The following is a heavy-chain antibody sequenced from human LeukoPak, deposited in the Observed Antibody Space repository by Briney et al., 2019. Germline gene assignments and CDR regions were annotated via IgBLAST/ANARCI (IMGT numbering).Heavy chain of an antibody. J-gene: IGHJ6*02. CDR1: GYTFTGYY. CDR2: INPNSGGT. D-gene: IGHD3-3*01. CDR3: ARANTIFGVVILYGMDV. Sequence: GASVNVSCKASGYTFTGYYMHWVRQAPGQGLEWMGRINPNSGGTNYAQKFQGRVTMTRDTSISTAYMELSRLRSDDTAVYYCARANTIFGVVILYGMDVWGQGTTVTVSS. V-gene: IGHV1-2*06.